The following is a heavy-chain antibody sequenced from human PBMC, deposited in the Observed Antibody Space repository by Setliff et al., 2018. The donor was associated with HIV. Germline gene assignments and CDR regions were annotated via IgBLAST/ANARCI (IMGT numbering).Heavy chain of an antibody. CDR3: ARDRASEYGDFAY. V-gene: IGHV1-46*01. J-gene: IGHJ4*02. Sequence: ASVKVSCKAFGYTFTSYFLHWVRQAPGQGLEWLGIIDPNGGATNNAQKLQGRLTVTTDTSTGTLYMELSNLRSDDTAVYYCARDRASEYGDFAYWGQGTLVTVSS. D-gene: IGHD4-17*01. CDR1: GYTFTSYF. CDR2: IDPNGGAT.